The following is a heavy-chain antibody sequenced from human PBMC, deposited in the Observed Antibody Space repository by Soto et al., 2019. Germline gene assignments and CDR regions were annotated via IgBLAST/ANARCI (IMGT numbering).Heavy chain of an antibody. CDR3: ARGLGISSSWCDP. CDR2: MNPNSGNT. V-gene: IGHV1-8*01. J-gene: IGHJ5*02. CDR1: GYRNTSCS. Sequence: KECGYRNTSCSRNSPHQDTGQGLEWMGWMNPNSGNTGHAQKFQGRVTMTRNTSISTAYMELSSLRSEDTAVYYCARGLGISSSWCDPWGQGPLVTAPQ. D-gene: IGHD6-13*01.